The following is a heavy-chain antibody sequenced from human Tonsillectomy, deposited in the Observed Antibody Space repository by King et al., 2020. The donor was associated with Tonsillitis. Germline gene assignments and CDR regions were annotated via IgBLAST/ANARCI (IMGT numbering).Heavy chain of an antibody. CDR1: GGSISSYY. D-gene: IGHD3-16*01. CDR2: IFYSGDT. V-gene: IGHV4-59*01. Sequence: VQLQESGPGLVKPSETLSLTCTVSGGSISSYYWSWIRQPPGKGLEWIGYIFYSGDTKYNPSLKSRVTISVDTSKNQFSLKLSSVAAADTAVYYCAREGGRLPRFFDYWGQGTLVTVSS. J-gene: IGHJ4*02. CDR3: AREGGRLPRFFDY.